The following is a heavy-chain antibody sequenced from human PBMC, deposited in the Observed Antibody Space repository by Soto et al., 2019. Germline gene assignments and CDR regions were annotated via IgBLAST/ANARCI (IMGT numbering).Heavy chain of an antibody. V-gene: IGHV3-30*09. J-gene: IGHJ4*02. D-gene: IGHD4-17*01. CDR2: ISPTGVNK. CDR3: ARRPTTTVSVLAY. CDR1: GFTFSSYA. Sequence: QVQLVESGGGLVQPGGSLRLSCVASGFTFSSYAIHWVRQAPGKGLEWVSLISPTGVNKHSADSVRGRFVISRDNCNIMVPAARNRLSLEDMAVYFCARRPTTTVSVLAYWGQG.